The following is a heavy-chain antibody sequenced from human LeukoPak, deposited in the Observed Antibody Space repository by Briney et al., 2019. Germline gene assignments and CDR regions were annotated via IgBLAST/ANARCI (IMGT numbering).Heavy chain of an antibody. CDR1: GFTFSGSW. CDR3: ARESTAGYNSSWYGFRN. V-gene: IGHV3-7*01. J-gene: IGHJ1*01. D-gene: IGHD6-13*01. CDR2: INQDGSEK. Sequence: PGGSLRLSCAASGFTFSGSWMSWVRQAPGKGLEWVAHINQDGSEKYYVDSVKGRFTISRDNAKNSLFLQMGSLRVEDTAVYYCARESTAGYNSSWYGFRNWGQGTLVSVSS.